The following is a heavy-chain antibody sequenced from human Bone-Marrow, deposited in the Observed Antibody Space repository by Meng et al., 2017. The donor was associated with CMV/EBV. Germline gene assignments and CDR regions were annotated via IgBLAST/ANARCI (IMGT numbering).Heavy chain of an antibody. J-gene: IGHJ6*02. Sequence: SETLSLTCTVFGGSISSSSYYWGWIRQPPGKGLEWIGSIYYSGSTYYNPSLKSRVTISVDTSKNQFSLKLSSVTAADTAVYYCAREWAGSGSSYGMDVWGQGTTVTVSS. CDR1: GGSISSSSYY. D-gene: IGHD3-10*01. V-gene: IGHV4-39*07. CDR2: IYYSGST. CDR3: AREWAGSGSSYGMDV.